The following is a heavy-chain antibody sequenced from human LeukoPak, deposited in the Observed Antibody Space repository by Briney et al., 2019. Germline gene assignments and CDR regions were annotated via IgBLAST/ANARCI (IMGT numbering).Heavy chain of an antibody. J-gene: IGHJ4*02. CDR1: GFTFSTYW. V-gene: IGHV3-7*01. CDR2: IKEDGSEK. Sequence: PGGSLRLSCAASGFTFSTYWMIWVRQAPGKGLEWVANIKEDGSEKYYVDSVKGRFTISRDNAKNSLYLQMNSLRVEDTAVYYCARAPYGENYWGQGTQVTVSS. CDR3: ARAPYGENY. D-gene: IGHD4-17*01.